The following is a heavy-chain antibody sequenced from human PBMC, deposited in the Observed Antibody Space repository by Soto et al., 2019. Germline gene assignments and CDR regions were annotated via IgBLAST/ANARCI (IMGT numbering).Heavy chain of an antibody. V-gene: IGHV3-49*03. CDR2: IRSKAYGGTT. CDR3: TGGDTGIDWSAP. CDR1: SSGGYY. J-gene: IGHJ5*02. D-gene: IGHD6-13*01. Sequence: SSGGYYWSWFRKAPGKGLEWVGFIRSKAYGGTTEYAASVKGRFTISRDDSKSIAYLQMNSLKTEDTAVYSCTGGDTGIDWSAPWGQGTLVTVSS.